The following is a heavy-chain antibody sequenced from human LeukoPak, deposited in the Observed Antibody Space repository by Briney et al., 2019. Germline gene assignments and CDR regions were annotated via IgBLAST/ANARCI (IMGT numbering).Heavy chain of an antibody. V-gene: IGHV3-23*01. CDR2: ISGGSGGST. CDR3: AKDHLNTPVVTN. D-gene: IGHD5-18*01. CDR1: GFTFSDYA. Sequence: GGSLRLSCAASGFTFSDYAMSWVRQAPGKGLEWLSVISGGSGGSTYYADSVKGRFTISRDNSNNTIYLQMNSLRAEDTAVYYCAKDHLNTPVVTNWGQGTLVSVSS. J-gene: IGHJ4*02.